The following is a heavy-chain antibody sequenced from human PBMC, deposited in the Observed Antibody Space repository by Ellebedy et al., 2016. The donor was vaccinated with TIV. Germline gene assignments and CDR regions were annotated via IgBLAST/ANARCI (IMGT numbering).Heavy chain of an antibody. Sequence: GGSLRLSXVASGFTFGRYWMHWVRQAPGNKLVWVSRIKSDGSSTTYADPVKGRFTTSRDNARNTLYLQMNSLRGEDTAVYFCARDRGDYSISGPWGQGTLVTVSS. CDR2: IKSDGSST. CDR1: GFTFGRYW. J-gene: IGHJ5*02. D-gene: IGHD4-11*01. V-gene: IGHV3-74*01. CDR3: ARDRGDYSISGP.